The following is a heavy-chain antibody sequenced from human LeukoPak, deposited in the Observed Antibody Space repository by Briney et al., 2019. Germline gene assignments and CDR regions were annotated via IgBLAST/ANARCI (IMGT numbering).Heavy chain of an antibody. Sequence: PGRSLRLSCAASGFTFSSYAMHWVRQAPGKGLEWVAVISYDGSNKYYADSVRGRFTISRDNSKNTLYLQMNSLRAEDTAVYYCARDHFLYCSGGSCYRYYYYYGMDVWGQGTTVTVSS. CDR3: ARDHFLYCSGGSCYRYYYYYGMDV. J-gene: IGHJ6*02. D-gene: IGHD2-15*01. CDR2: ISYDGSNK. V-gene: IGHV3-30-3*01. CDR1: GFTFSSYA.